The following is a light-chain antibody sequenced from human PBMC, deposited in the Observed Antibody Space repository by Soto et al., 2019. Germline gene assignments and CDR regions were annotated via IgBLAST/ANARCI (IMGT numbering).Light chain of an antibody. CDR3: SSYAGGSTLYV. J-gene: IGLJ1*01. CDR1: SSDVGGYNY. V-gene: IGLV2-14*01. CDR2: DVT. Sequence: QSVLTQPASVSGSPGQSITISCTGTSSDVGGYNYVSWYQQHPGKAPKLIIYDVTTRPSGVSNRFSDSKSGNTASLTISGLQAEDEADYYCSSYAGGSTLYVFGTGTQLTVL.